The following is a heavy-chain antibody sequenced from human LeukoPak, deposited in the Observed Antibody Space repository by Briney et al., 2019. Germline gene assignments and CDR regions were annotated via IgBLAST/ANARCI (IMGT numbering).Heavy chain of an antibody. CDR2: ISYDGSNK. CDR3: ARVGRSNYDILTGYYRN. CDR1: GFTFSSYA. V-gene: IGHV3-30*09. D-gene: IGHD3-9*01. J-gene: IGHJ4*02. Sequence: GGSLRLSCAASGFTFSSYAMHWVRQAPGKGLEWVAVISYDGSNKYYADSVKGRFAISRDNSKNTLYLQMNSLRAEDTAVYYCARVGRSNYDILTGYYRNWGQGTLVTVSS.